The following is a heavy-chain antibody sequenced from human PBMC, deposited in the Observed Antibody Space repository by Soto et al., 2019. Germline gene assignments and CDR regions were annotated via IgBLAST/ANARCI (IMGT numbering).Heavy chain of an antibody. CDR1: GYNFTNNV. CDR3: ARVMLGGHSDY. J-gene: IGHJ4*02. Sequence: QVQLVKSGAEVKKPGASVTVSCKASGYNFTNNVINWVRQAPAQGLEWMGWMNPNSGNTGYAQKFQGRVTMTRNTSIRTAYIDLSSLSSDDTAVYYCARVMLGGHSDYWGQGTLVTVSS. D-gene: IGHD2-15*01. V-gene: IGHV1-8*01. CDR2: MNPNSGNT.